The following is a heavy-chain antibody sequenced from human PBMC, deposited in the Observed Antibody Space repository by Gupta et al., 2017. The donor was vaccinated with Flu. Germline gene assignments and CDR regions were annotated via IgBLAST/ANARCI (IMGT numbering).Heavy chain of an antibody. CDR1: GTTFSKYA. V-gene: IGHV3-23*01. CDR2: ISGSGDTT. D-gene: IGHD5-18*01. J-gene: IGHJ4*02. CDR3: AKAAYSYGTGRFFDS. Sequence: EVQLLESGGGLIQLGGSLRLPCAASGTTFSKYAMNWVRQAPEKGLEWVSAISGSGDTTYYVDSVKGRFTISRDNSKYTLYLQMNSLRAEDTAVYYCAKAAYSYGTGRFFDSWGQGTLVTVSS.